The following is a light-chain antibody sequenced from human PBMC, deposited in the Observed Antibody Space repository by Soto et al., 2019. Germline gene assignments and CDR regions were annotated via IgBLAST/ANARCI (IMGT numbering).Light chain of an antibody. J-gene: IGLJ2*01. CDR1: NIGTKS. Sequence: SYELTQSPSVSVAPGKTARITCGGNNIGTKSVHWYQQKPGQAPVLVIYSDNDRPSGIPARFSGSNSGHTATLTISRVKAGDEADYYCQLWDNTGDRVLFGGGTKVTVL. CDR2: SDN. V-gene: IGLV3-21*04. CDR3: QLWDNTGDRVL.